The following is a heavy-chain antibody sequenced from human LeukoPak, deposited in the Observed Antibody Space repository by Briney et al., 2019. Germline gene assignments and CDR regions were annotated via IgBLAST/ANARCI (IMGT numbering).Heavy chain of an antibody. D-gene: IGHD1-1*01. J-gene: IGHJ4*02. V-gene: IGHV4-39*01. CDR1: GASVSGSAYY. CDR2: IYYSGST. CDR3: TKVGDNWDFEY. Sequence: SETLSLTCTVSGASVSGSAYYWGWIRQPPGKGLEWIGNIYYSGSTYYNESLESRVTISIDTSKNQFSLKLNSVTAADTAIYYCTKVGDNWDFEYWGQGTLVTVSS.